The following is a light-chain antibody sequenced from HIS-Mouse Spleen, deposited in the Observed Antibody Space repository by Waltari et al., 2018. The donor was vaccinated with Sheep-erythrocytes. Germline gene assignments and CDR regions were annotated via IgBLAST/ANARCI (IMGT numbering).Light chain of an antibody. CDR1: KWGNMY. CDR3: QAWDSSTVV. V-gene: IGLV3-1*01. J-gene: IGLJ2*01. Sequence: SYELTHPHSVSVSPGQPASIPRSGNKWGNMYACWYQQKPGHSPVLVIYQDSKRPSGIPERFSGSNSGNTATLTISGTQAMDEADYYCQAWDSSTVVFGGGTKLTVL. CDR2: QDS.